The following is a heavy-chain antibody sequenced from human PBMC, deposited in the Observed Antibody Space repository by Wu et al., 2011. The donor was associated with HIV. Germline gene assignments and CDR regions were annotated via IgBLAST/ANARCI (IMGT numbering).Heavy chain of an antibody. Sequence: QVQLVQSGAEVKKPGSSVKVSCKASGGTFSSYAITWVRQAPGQGLEWMGGIIPIFGTPNYAQKFQGRVTITADKSTSTAYMELSSLRSEDTAVYYCARAVSSESKTLGDAFDIVGPRDNAHRLF. J-gene: IGHJ3*02. CDR1: GGTFSSYA. V-gene: IGHV1-69*06. CDR3: ARAVSSESKTLGDAFDI. CDR2: IIPIFGTP. D-gene: IGHD3-10*01.